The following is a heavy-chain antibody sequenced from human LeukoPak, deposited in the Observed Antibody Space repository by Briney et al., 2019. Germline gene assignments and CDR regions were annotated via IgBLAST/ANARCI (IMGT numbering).Heavy chain of an antibody. V-gene: IGHV4-30-4*08. CDR3: ARDGIFDC. CDR1: GDSISRGDYY. CDR2: ILYSGST. Sequence: PSQTLSLTCTVSGDSISRGDYYWSWIRQPPGKGLEWIGYILYSGSTYYNPSLESRDTISVDTSKNQFSLRLSSVTAADTAVYYCARDGIFDCWGQGTLVTVS. D-gene: IGHD1-1*01. J-gene: IGHJ4*02.